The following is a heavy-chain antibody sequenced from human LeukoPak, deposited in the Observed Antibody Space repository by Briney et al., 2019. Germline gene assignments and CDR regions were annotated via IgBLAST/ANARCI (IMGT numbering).Heavy chain of an antibody. CDR2: ISSSGSTI. J-gene: IGHJ5*02. D-gene: IGHD3-3*01. CDR3: ARDNTHYDFWSGYPTGWFDP. Sequence: GGSLRLSCAASGFTFSDYYMSWIRQAPGKGLEWVSYISSSGSTIYYADSVKGRFTISRDNAKNSLYLQMNSLRAEDTAVYYCARDNTHYDFWSGYPTGWFDPWGQGTLVTVSS. CDR1: GFTFSDYY. V-gene: IGHV3-11*04.